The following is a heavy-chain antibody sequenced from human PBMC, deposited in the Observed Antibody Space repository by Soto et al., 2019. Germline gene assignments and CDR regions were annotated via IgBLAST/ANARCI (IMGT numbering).Heavy chain of an antibody. J-gene: IGHJ6*02. CDR1: GYTFSRHG. Sequence: QVQLAESGGGVVQPGRSLRLSCTASGYTFSRHGIHWVRQAPGKGLEWVAQVWSDGSHIYYADSVRGRFTVSRDNSKSTVDLHRTSQRVEDTPRYYCVRDAHESANYAMDVWGRGTSVIVCS. CDR3: VRDAHESANYAMDV. CDR2: VWSDGSHI. D-gene: IGHD6-25*01. V-gene: IGHV3-33*01.